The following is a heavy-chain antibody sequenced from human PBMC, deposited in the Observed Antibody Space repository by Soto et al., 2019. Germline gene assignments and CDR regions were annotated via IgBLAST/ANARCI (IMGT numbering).Heavy chain of an antibody. Sequence: SGPTLVNPTQTLTLTCTFSGFSLSTSGMCVSWIRQPPGKALEWLARIDWDDDKYYSTSLKTRLTISKDTSKNQVVLTMTNMDPVDTATYYCARLLAPCYYMDVWGKGTTVTVSS. J-gene: IGHJ6*03. CDR1: GFSLSTSGMC. CDR2: IDWDDDK. D-gene: IGHD5-12*01. V-gene: IGHV2-70*11. CDR3: ARLLAPCYYMDV.